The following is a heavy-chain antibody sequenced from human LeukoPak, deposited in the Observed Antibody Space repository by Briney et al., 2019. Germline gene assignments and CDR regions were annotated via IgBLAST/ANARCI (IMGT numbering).Heavy chain of an antibody. CDR1: GYTFTSYD. J-gene: IGHJ4*02. D-gene: IGHD3-16*01. CDR2: MNPNSGNT. V-gene: IGHV1-8*03. CDR3: ARGWDPAYYYFDY. Sequence: ASVKVSCKASGYTFTSYDINWVRQATGQGLEWMGWMNPNSGNTGYAQKFQGRVTTTADKSTSTAYMELSSLRSEDTAVYYCARGWDPAYYYFDYWGQGTLVTVSS.